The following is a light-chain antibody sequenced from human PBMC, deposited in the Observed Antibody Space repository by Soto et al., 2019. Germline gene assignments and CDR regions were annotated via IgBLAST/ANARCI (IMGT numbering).Light chain of an antibody. V-gene: IGKV1-5*01. CDR3: QQYENYWT. J-gene: IGKJ1*01. CDR2: DAS. Sequence: DIQMPQSPSTLSATAGDRVTITFRASQSISSWLAWYQHKPGKAPKLLIYDASNLDSGVPSRFSGSGSGTEFSLTISNLQPDDCATYYCQQYENYWTFGQGTKVDI. CDR1: QSISSW.